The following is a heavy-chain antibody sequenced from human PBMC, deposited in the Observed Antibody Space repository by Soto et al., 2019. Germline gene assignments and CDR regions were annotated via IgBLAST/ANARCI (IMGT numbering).Heavy chain of an antibody. Sequence: SETLSLTCTVSGGSISSYYWSWIRQPPGKGVEWIGYIYYSGSTNYNPSLKSRVTISVDTSKNQFSLKLSSVTAADTAVYYCARDGDPYDSSGYYDYWGQGTLVTVSS. V-gene: IGHV4-59*01. CDR1: GGSISSYY. CDR2: IYYSGST. CDR3: ARDGDPYDSSGYYDY. D-gene: IGHD3-22*01. J-gene: IGHJ4*02.